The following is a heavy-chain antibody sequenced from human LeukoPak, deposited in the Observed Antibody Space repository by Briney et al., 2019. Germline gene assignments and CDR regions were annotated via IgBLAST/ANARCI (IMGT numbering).Heavy chain of an antibody. J-gene: IGHJ3*02. V-gene: IGHV4-39*01. CDR1: GGSISSSSYY. Sequence: SETLSLTCTVSGGSISSSSYYWGWIRQPPGKGLEWIGSTYYSGSTYYNPSLKSRVTISVDTSKNQFSLKLSSVTAADTAVYYCAGYDYVWGTQDAFDIWGQGTMVTVS. CDR2: TYYSGST. D-gene: IGHD3-16*01. CDR3: AGYDYVWGTQDAFDI.